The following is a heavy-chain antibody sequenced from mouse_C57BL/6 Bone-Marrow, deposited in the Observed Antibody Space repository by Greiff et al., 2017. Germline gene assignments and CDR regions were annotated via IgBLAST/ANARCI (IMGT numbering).Heavy chain of an antibody. CDR1: GFTFSDYG. D-gene: IGHD2-14*01. Sequence: VQLVESGGGLVQPGGSLKLSCAASGFTFSDYGMAWVRQAPRKGPEWVAFISNLAYSIYYADTVTGRFTISRENAKNTLYLEMSSLRSEDTAMYYCARLGYRDAMDYWGQGTSVTVSS. V-gene: IGHV5-15*01. CDR2: ISNLAYSI. CDR3: ARLGYRDAMDY. J-gene: IGHJ4*01.